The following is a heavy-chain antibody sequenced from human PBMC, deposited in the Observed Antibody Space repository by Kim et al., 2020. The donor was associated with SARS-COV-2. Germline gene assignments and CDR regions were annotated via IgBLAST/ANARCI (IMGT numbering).Heavy chain of an antibody. CDR3: TGEGDNLTSGWSSY. V-gene: IGHV3-15*01. J-gene: IGHJ4*02. Sequence: GGSLRLSCAASGFTFSNAWMSWVRQAPGKGLEWVGRIKSKTDGGTTDYAAPVKGRFTISRDDSKNTLYLQMNSLKTEDTAVYYCTGEGDNLTSGWSSYWGQGTLVTVSS. D-gene: IGHD6-19*01. CDR1: GFTFSNAW. CDR2: IKSKTDGGTT.